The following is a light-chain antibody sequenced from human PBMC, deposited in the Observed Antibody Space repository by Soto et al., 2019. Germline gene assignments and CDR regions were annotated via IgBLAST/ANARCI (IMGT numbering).Light chain of an antibody. CDR3: QQYYSSPRT. J-gene: IGKJ1*01. CDR2: SAS. V-gene: IGKV4-1*01. CDR1: QRCVCMPNRKSY. Sequence: IMVAQSPDSLAVSLVERATSSFNSSQRCVCMPNRKSYLAWYQQKPGQAPNLLIHSASTRESGVPDRFSGSGSGTDFTLTISSLQAEDVAVYYCQQYYSSPRTFGQGTKVDI.